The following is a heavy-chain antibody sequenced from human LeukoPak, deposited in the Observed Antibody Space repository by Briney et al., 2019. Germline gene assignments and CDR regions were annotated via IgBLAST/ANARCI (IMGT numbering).Heavy chain of an antibody. V-gene: IGHV3-30*02. D-gene: IGHD4-17*01. J-gene: IGHJ4*02. CDR3: AKGGDYALDY. CDR1: GFSKSSSG. CDR2: IHYDGSNK. Sequence: GGALRLSCAASGFSKSSSGIHWVRQAPGKGLDWLAFIHYDGSNKYYADSVKGRFTMSRDNSKNTLTMFLQMNSLRVEDTAVYYCAKGGDYALDYWGQGTLVTVSS.